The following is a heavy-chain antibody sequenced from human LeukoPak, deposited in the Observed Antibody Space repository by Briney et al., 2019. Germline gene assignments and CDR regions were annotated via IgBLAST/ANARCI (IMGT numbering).Heavy chain of an antibody. CDR3: ARDGRCGGDCYAS. Sequence: PGGSLRLSRAASGLSFSSYTMNWVRQAPGKGLEWVSIISSSSSYIYYADSVKGRFTISRDNAKNALYLQMNSLRVEDTAVYYCARDGRCGGDCYASWGQGTLVTVSS. V-gene: IGHV3-21*01. J-gene: IGHJ4*02. CDR1: GLSFSSYT. CDR2: ISSSSSYI. D-gene: IGHD2-21*02.